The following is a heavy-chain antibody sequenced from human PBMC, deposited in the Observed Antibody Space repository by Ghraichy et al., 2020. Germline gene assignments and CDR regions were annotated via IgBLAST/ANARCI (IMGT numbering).Heavy chain of an antibody. D-gene: IGHD1-26*01. CDR2: IYTGGST. CDR3: ARDLSGASYFDY. Sequence: SETLSLTCTVSGGSISSYYWSWFRQPPGKGLEWIGLIYTGGSTNYNPSLKSRVTMSVDTSKNQFSLKLSSVTAADTAVYYCARDLSGASYFDYWGQGTLVTVSS. J-gene: IGHJ4*02. CDR1: GGSISSYY. V-gene: IGHV4-4*07.